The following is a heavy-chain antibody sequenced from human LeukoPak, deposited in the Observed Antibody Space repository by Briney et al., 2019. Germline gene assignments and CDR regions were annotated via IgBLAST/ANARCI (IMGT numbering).Heavy chain of an antibody. Sequence: PGGSLRLSCAASGFTFDDYAMHWVRQAPGEGLEWVSLISWDGGSTYYADSVKGRFTISRDNSKNSLYLQMNSLRAEDTALYYCAKVMGGGYCSGGSCTTFDYWGQGTLVTVSS. V-gene: IGHV3-43D*03. D-gene: IGHD2-15*01. CDR2: ISWDGGST. J-gene: IGHJ4*02. CDR3: AKVMGGGYCSGGSCTTFDY. CDR1: GFTFDDYA.